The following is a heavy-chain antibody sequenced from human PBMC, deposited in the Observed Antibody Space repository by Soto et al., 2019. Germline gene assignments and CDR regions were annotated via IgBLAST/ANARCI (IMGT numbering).Heavy chain of an antibody. J-gene: IGHJ4*02. D-gene: IGHD3-22*01. CDR3: ARKYYYDSSGGPYFDY. CDR2: IYYSGSI. V-gene: IGHV4-59*01. CDR1: GGSISSYY. Sequence: SETLSLTCTVSGGSISSYYWSWIRQPPGKGLEWIGYIYYSGSINYNPSLKSRVTISVDTSKNQFSLKLSSVTAADTAVYYCARKYYYDSSGGPYFDYWGQGTLVTVSS.